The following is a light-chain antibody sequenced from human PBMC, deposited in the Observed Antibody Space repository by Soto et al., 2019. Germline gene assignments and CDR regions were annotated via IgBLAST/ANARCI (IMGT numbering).Light chain of an antibody. V-gene: IGKV3-11*01. Sequence: EIVLTQSPATLSLSPGERATLSCRASQSVSSYLAWYQQKPGQVPRLLIYDVSNRATGIPARFSGSGSGTDFTLTISSLEPEDFAVYYCQQRSNWPPALTFGGGTKVEIK. J-gene: IGKJ4*01. CDR2: DVS. CDR3: QQRSNWPPALT. CDR1: QSVSSY.